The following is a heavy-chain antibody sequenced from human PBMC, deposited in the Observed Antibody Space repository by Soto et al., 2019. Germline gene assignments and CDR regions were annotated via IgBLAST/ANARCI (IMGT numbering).Heavy chain of an antibody. CDR1: GGTFSSYT. CDR3: ARGLTGDNAFDI. J-gene: IGHJ3*02. Sequence: QVQLVQSGAEVKKPGSSVKVSCKASGGTFSSYTISWVRQAPGQGLEWMGRIIPILGIANYAQKFQGRVTITADKSTSTAYMELSSLRSEDTAVYYCARGLTGDNAFDIWGQGTMVTVSS. V-gene: IGHV1-69*02. CDR2: IIPILGIA. D-gene: IGHD7-27*01.